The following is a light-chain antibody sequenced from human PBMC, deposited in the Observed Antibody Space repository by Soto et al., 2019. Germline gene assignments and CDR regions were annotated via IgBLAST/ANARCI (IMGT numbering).Light chain of an antibody. CDR3: QQYNNWPPYT. CDR2: GAS. Sequence: SLVTLSVTKGERATLSCRASQRVSSNVAWYQQKPGQAPRLLIYGASTRATGIPARFSGSGSETEFTLTISSLQSEDFAVYYCQQYNNWPPYTVGQGTKVDIK. V-gene: IGKV3-15*01. J-gene: IGKJ2*01. CDR1: QRVSSN.